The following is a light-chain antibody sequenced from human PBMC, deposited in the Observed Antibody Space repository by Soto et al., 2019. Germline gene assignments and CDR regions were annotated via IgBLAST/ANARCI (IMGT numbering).Light chain of an antibody. V-gene: IGKV3D-20*01. Sequence: IVLTQSPVARSLSPGERGTLSCGASQSVSSSYLAWYQQKPGLAPRLLIYDASSRATGTPDRFSGSGSGTDFTLTISRLEPEDVAVYYCQQYGSSPFTFGQGTRLEIK. CDR1: QSVSSSY. CDR2: DAS. CDR3: QQYGSSPFT. J-gene: IGKJ5*01.